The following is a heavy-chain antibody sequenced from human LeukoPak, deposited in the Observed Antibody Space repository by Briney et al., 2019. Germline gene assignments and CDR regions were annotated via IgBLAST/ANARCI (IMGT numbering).Heavy chain of an antibody. Sequence: ASVNVCCTSSGGTFSNYAINWVRQAPGQGLEWMGRIIPIFGTANYAQKLQGRVTITADKSTSAANMELSSLTAEATAVYYSARDPAPYYGILPGLDYWGQGTLVTVSS. CDR1: GGTFSNYA. CDR3: ARDPAPYYGILPGLDY. J-gene: IGHJ4*02. D-gene: IGHD3-9*01. CDR2: IIPIFGTA. V-gene: IGHV1-69*06.